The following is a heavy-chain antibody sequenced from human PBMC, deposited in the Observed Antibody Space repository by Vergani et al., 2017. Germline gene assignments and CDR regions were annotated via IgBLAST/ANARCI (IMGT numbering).Heavy chain of an antibody. CDR2: ISWNSNSI. Sequence: EVQLEESGGGLVQPGRSLRLSCVASGFTSAGYAMHWVRQAPGKGLEWVSGISWNSNSIGYADSVKGRFTISRDNAKNSLYLQMNSLRAEDTALYYCAKDLGTSSGGGWFDPWCQGTLVTISS. CDR3: AKDLGTSSGGGWFDP. V-gene: IGHV3-9*02. J-gene: IGHJ5*02. D-gene: IGHD6-6*01. CDR1: GFTSAGYA.